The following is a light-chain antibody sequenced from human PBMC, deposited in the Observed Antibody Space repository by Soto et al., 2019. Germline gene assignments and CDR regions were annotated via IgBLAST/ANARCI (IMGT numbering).Light chain of an antibody. CDR2: GTS. V-gene: IGKV3-20*01. Sequence: EIVLTQSPGTMSVSPGERATLSCRASQTISSNYLAWYQQKPGQDPSLLIYGTSSSSPGIPDRFSGRGSGTDLPLTISILVLKESAIYYCHHYVSWTFGQGTKLEIK. J-gene: IGKJ1*01. CDR3: HHYVSWT. CDR1: QTISSNY.